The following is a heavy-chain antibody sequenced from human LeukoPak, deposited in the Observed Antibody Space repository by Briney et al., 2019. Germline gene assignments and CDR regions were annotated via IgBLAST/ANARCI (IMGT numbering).Heavy chain of an antibody. J-gene: IGHJ4*02. CDR2: ISYDGSNT. CDR3: ARDLLEWYFDY. D-gene: IGHD3-3*01. V-gene: IGHV3-30*14. Sequence: GGSLRLSCAASGFTFSRSAIHWVRQAPGKGMEWVAVISYDGSNTYYTDSVKGRFTISRDNSKNTLYLQMNSLRAEDTAVYYCARDLLEWYFDYWGQGTLVTVSS. CDR1: GFTFSRSA.